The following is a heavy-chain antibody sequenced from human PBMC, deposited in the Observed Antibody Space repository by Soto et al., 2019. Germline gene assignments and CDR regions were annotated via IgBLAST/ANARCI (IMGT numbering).Heavy chain of an antibody. J-gene: IGHJ6*02. CDR2: IDPSDSYT. Sequence: PGESLKISCKGSGYSFTSYWISGVRQMPGKGLEWMGRIDPSDSYTNYSPSFQGHVTISADKSISTAYLQWSSLKASDTAMYYCASTNYYDSSGYYRYYGMDVWGQGTTVTVSS. CDR3: ASTNYYDSSGYYRYYGMDV. D-gene: IGHD3-22*01. CDR1: GYSFTSYW. V-gene: IGHV5-10-1*01.